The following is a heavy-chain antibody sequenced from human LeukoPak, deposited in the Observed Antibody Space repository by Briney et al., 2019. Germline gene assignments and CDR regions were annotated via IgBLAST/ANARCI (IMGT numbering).Heavy chain of an antibody. J-gene: IGHJ3*02. Sequence: PSETLSLTCAVYGGSFSGYYWSWIRQPPGKGLEWIGEINHSGSTNYNPSLKSRVTISVDTSKNQFSLKLSSVTAADTAVYYCARSRYKRLFDFGDAFDIWGQGTMVTVSS. V-gene: IGHV4-34*01. CDR3: ARSRYKRLFDFGDAFDI. D-gene: IGHD3-3*01. CDR2: INHSGST. CDR1: GGSFSGYY.